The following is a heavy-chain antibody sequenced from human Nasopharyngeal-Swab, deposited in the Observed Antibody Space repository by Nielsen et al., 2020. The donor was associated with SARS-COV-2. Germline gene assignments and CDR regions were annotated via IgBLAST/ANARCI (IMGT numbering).Heavy chain of an antibody. Sequence: GESLKISCAASGFTFSSFSMHWVRQAPGKGLEWVAVISYDGSNKYYADSVKGRFTIARDNSKNTLYLQMNSLRAEDTAVCYCARNLVDVWGKGTTVTVSS. CDR1: GFTFSSFS. CDR2: ISYDGSNK. J-gene: IGHJ6*04. CDR3: ARNLVDV. V-gene: IGHV3-30-3*01.